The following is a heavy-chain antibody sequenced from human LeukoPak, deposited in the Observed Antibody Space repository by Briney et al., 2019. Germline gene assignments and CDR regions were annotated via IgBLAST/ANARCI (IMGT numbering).Heavy chain of an antibody. V-gene: IGHV4-34*01. D-gene: IGHD6-19*01. CDR3: AKYSGWFVY. CDR1: GGSFSGYF. J-gene: IGHJ4*02. CDR2: INQSGST. Sequence: SETLSLTCAVYGGSFSGYFWSWIRQPPGKGLEWIGEINQSGSTNYNPSLKSRVTISVDTSKNQFSLKLSSVTAADTAVYYCAKYSGWFVYWGQGTLVTVSS.